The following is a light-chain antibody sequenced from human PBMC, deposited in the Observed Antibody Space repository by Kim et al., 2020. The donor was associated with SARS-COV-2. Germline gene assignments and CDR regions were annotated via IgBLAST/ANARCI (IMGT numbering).Light chain of an antibody. CDR3: QVWDSSSVV. J-gene: IGLJ2*01. CDR2: YDS. V-gene: IGLV3-21*04. Sequence: SYELTQPPSVSVAPGKTARITRGGNNIGSKSVHWYQQKPGQAPVLVIYYDSDRPSGIPERFSGSNSGNTATLTISRVEAGDEADYYCQVWDSSSVVFGGGTKLTVL. CDR1: NIGSKS.